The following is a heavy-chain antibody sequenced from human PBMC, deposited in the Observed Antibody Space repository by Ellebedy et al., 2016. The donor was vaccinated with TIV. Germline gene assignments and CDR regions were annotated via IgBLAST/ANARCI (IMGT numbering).Heavy chain of an antibody. V-gene: IGHV1-8*02. CDR3: ARASYDSSGTVNDY. CDR1: GYTFTSHY. J-gene: IGHJ4*02. CDR2: MNPNSGNT. Sequence: AASVKVSCKASGYTFTSHYIHWMRQATGQGLEWMGWMNPNSGNTGYAQKFRGRVTMTRNTSISTAYMELNSLRSEDTAVYYCARASYDSSGTVNDYWGQGTLVTVSS. D-gene: IGHD3-22*01.